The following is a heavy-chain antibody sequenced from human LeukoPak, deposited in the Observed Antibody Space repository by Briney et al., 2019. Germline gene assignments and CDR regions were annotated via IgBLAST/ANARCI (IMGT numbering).Heavy chain of an antibody. CDR1: GFTFSSYA. Sequence: QPGGSLRLSCAASGFTFSSYAMSWVRQAPGKGLEWVSAISGSGGSTYYADSVKGRFTISRDNSKNTLFLQMNSLRAEDTAVYYCAKVRSSAYYPNDMDVWGKGTKVTV. J-gene: IGHJ6*03. D-gene: IGHD3-22*01. CDR3: AKVRSSAYYPNDMDV. CDR2: ISGSGGST. V-gene: IGHV3-23*01.